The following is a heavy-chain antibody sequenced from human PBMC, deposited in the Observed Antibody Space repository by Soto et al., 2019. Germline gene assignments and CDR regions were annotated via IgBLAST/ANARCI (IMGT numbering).Heavy chain of an antibody. D-gene: IGHD1-26*01. CDR2: TKHKVSSYAT. J-gene: IGHJ4*02. Sequence: EVQLVESGGGLVQPGGPLRLSCAVSGLTLSDHFIDWVRQAPGTGLEWVGRTKHKVSSYATEYAASVKGRFTISRDDSYKSLYLQMSSLRTEDTAVYYWVAYLSESVHWGQGTLVTVSS. V-gene: IGHV3-72*01. CDR1: GLTLSDHF. CDR3: VAYLSESVH.